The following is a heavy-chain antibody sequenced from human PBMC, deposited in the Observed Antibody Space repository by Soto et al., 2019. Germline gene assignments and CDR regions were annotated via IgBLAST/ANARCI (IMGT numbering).Heavy chain of an antibody. D-gene: IGHD3-10*01. CDR3: ARGVRFQGRVYYLDF. V-gene: IGHV3-7*01. CDR1: GFTFSSYW. J-gene: IGHJ4*02. CDR2: IKQDESEK. Sequence: EVQLVESGGGLVQPGGSLRLSCAASGFTFSSYWMSWVRQAQGKGLEWVANIKQDESEKDYVDSVKGRFTISRDNAKKSLYLEMNSLRAEDTAVYYCARGVRFQGRVYYLDFWGQGTLVTVSS.